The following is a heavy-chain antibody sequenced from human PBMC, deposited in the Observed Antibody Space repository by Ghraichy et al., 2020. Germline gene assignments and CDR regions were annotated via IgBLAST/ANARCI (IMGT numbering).Heavy chain of an antibody. CDR3: ARDATIAALPVAFDI. V-gene: IGHV3-48*03. J-gene: IGHJ3*02. CDR1: GFTFSSYE. Sequence: GGSLRLSCAASGFTFSSYEMNWARQAPGKGPEWISYISSSGDNILYADSVKGRFTISRDNAKNSLYLQMHSLRAEDTAVYYCARDATIAALPVAFDIWGQGTMVTVSS. D-gene: IGHD6-6*01. CDR2: ISSSGDNI.